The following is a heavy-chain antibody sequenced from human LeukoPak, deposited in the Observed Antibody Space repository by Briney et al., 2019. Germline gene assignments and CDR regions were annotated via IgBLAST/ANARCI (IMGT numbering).Heavy chain of an antibody. Sequence: PGRSLRLSCAASGFSFTTYGMHWVRQPPGKGLEWVALISFDGSEKYYAESVKGRFTISRDNSKNTLYLQMNSLRPEDTAVYYCARSSWIQLWSHLVWGQGTLVTVSS. D-gene: IGHD5-18*01. V-gene: IGHV3-30*03. J-gene: IGHJ4*02. CDR1: GFSFTTYG. CDR3: ARSSWIQLWSHLV. CDR2: ISFDGSEK.